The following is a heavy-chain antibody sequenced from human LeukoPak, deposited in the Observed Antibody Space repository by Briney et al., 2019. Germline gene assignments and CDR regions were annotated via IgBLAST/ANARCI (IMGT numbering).Heavy chain of an antibody. D-gene: IGHD2-8*01. V-gene: IGHV4-4*07. CDR1: DGSIGSYY. Sequence: SETLSLTCTVSDGSIGSYYWSWIRQPAGKGLEWIGRIYTSGSTNYNPSLKSRVTMSVDTSKNQFSLKLSSVTAADTAVYYCAREICTNGVCYTRGGFDPWGQGTLVTVSS. J-gene: IGHJ5*02. CDR3: AREICTNGVCYTRGGFDP. CDR2: IYTSGST.